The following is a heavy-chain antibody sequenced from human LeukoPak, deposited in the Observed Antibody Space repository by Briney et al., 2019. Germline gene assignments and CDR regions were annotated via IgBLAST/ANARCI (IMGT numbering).Heavy chain of an antibody. D-gene: IGHD5-18*01. J-gene: IGHJ4*02. CDR1: GFTFSSYS. CDR3: AKGPDVDTAMVRSYYFDY. CDR2: ISSSSSYI. V-gene: IGHV3-21*04. Sequence: TGGSLRLSCAASGFTFSSYSMNWVRQAPGKGLEWVSSISSSSSYIYYADSVKGRFTISRDNSKNTLYLQMNSLRAEDTAVYYCAKGPDVDTAMVRSYYFDYWGQGTLVTVSS.